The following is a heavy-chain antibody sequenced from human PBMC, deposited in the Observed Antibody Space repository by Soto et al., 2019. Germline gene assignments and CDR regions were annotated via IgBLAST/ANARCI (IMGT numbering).Heavy chain of an antibody. CDR3: AGGRAYDY. CDR2: IAHDGHT. Sequence: VQLTESGPGLVRPSGTLSLTCDVSGGSITTSALWTWVRQFPGRGLEWIGDIAHDGHTNYNPSRSGRVTMAVDLSNIQFSLNVASVNAADTGVYFSAGGRAYDYLGQGTLVTVAS. J-gene: IGHJ4*01. CDR1: GGSITTSAL. V-gene: IGHV4-4*02. D-gene: IGHD1-26*01.